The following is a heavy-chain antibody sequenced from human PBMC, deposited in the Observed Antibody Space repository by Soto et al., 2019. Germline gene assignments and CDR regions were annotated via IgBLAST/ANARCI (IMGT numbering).Heavy chain of an antibody. CDR2: IKQDGSEE. CDR3: VRDNWHDY. CDR1: GFTLRTYW. J-gene: IGHJ4*02. Sequence: GGSLRLSCAASGFTLRTYWMSWVRQAPGKGLEWVANIKQDGSEEYYLDSVRGRFTISRDNAKNSISLEMNSLRVDDTAVYYCVRDNWHDYWGQGTLVTVSS. D-gene: IGHD1-20*01. V-gene: IGHV3-7*05.